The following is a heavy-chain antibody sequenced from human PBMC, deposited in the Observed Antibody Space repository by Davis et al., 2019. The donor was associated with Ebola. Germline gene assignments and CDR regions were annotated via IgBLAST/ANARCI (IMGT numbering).Heavy chain of an antibody. J-gene: IGHJ4*02. CDR1: GYTFTGYY. CDR2: ISAYNGNT. CDR3: ARRSGRYDPFDY. V-gene: IGHV1-18*04. Sequence: ASVKVSCKASGYTFTGYYMHWVRQAPGQGLEWMGWISAYNGNTNYAQKLQGRVTMTTDTSTSTAYMELRSLRSDDTAVYYCARRSGRYDPFDYWGQGTLVTVSS. D-gene: IGHD3-3*01.